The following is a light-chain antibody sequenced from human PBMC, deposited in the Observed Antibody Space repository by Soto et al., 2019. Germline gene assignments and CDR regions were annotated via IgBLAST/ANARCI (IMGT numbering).Light chain of an antibody. CDR3: QSYDNSPSGGYV. Sequence: QSVLTQPPSVSGAPGQRVTISCTGSSSNIRAGYDVHWYQQLPGTAPKLLIFGYSTRPSGVPDRFSGSKSGTSASLAITGLQAEDEADYYCQSYDNSPSGGYVFGSGTQLTVL. V-gene: IGLV1-40*01. J-gene: IGLJ7*01. CDR1: SSNIRAGYD. CDR2: GYS.